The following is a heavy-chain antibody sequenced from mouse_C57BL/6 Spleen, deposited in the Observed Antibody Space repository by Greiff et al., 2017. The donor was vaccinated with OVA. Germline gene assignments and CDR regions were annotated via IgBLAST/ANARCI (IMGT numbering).Heavy chain of an antibody. CDR2: IYPGDGDT. CDR1: GYAFSSSW. Sequence: VQLQQSGPELVKPGASVKISCKASGYAFSSSWMNWVKQRPGKGLEWIGRIYPGDGDTNYNGKFKGKATLTADKSSSTAYMQLSSLTSEDSAVYFCARSHYSNYWFAYWGQGTLVTVSA. CDR3: ARSHYSNYWFAY. D-gene: IGHD2-5*01. J-gene: IGHJ3*01. V-gene: IGHV1-82*01.